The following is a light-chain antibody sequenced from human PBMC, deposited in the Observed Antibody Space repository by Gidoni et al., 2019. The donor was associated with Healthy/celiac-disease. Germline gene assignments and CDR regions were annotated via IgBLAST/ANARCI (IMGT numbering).Light chain of an antibody. J-gene: IGLJ2*01. CDR3: AAWDDSLNGPV. CDR1: SSNIGSNT. Sequence: QSVLTQPPSASGTPGQRVTISFSGSSSNIGSNTVNRYQQLPGTAPKLLIYSNNQRPSGVPDRFSCSKSGTSASLAISGLQSEDEADYYCAAWDDSLNGPVFGGGTKLTVL. V-gene: IGLV1-44*01. CDR2: SNN.